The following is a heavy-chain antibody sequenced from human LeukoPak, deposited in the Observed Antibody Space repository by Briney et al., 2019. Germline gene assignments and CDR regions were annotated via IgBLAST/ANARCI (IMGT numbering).Heavy chain of an antibody. D-gene: IGHD6-19*01. CDR2: ISYNGGST. CDR1: EFTVSTYA. CDR3: VKDYENLIALAGHFDY. V-gene: IGHV3-64D*09. J-gene: IGHJ4*02. Sequence: GGSLRLSCSASEFTVSTYAMHWVRQAPGKGLECVSGISYNGGSTYYADSVKGRFTISRDNSKNTLYLQMSSLRAEDTAVYYCVKDYENLIALAGHFDYWGQGTLVTVSS.